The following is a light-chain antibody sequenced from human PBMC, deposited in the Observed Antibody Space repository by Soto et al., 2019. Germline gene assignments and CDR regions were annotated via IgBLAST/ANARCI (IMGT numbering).Light chain of an antibody. CDR2: AAS. CDR3: QQSYALVRT. V-gene: IGKV1-39*01. J-gene: IGKJ4*01. CDR1: QGISTF. Sequence: DIQMTQSPSSVSTPVGDRVSITCLASQGISTFLNWYQQKPGKAPRLLIYAASRLQSGVPARFSGSGVETDFTLTITSLQPEDFGIYYCQQSYALVRTFGGGTKVDIK.